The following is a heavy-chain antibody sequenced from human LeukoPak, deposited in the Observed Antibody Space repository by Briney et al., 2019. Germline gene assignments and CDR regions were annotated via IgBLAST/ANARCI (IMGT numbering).Heavy chain of an antibody. Sequence: PGGSLRLSCAASGFSFRTYWMHRVRQAPGKGPGWVSRINSDGSLTRNGDSVKGRFTISRDNAQNTLSLQMNSLRPEDTAVYFCVRVAPYGDFLGDAFDIWGQGTMVTVSS. J-gene: IGHJ3*02. D-gene: IGHD4-17*01. V-gene: IGHV3-74*01. CDR1: GFSFRTYW. CDR2: INSDGSLT. CDR3: VRVAPYGDFLGDAFDI.